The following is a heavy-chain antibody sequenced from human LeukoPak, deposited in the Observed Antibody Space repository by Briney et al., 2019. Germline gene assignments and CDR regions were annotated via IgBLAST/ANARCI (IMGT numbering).Heavy chain of an antibody. CDR1: GFTFSSYS. V-gene: IGHV3-21*01. D-gene: IGHD2-21*02. CDR2: ISSSSSYI. J-gene: IGHJ4*02. Sequence: PGGSLRLSCAASGFTFSSYSMNWVHQAPGKGLEWVSSISSSSSYIYYADSVKGRFTISRDNAKNSLYLQMNSLRAEDTAVYYCARDTYCGGDCYSDWGQGTLVTVSS. CDR3: ARDTYCGGDCYSD.